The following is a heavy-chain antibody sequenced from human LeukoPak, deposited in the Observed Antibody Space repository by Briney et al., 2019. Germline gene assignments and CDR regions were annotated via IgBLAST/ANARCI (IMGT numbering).Heavy chain of an antibody. CDR2: ISSRSATI. CDR3: AKEELRRITMWGYMDV. CDR1: GFTFSNYE. D-gene: IGHD3-10*02. Sequence: GGSLRLSCAASGFTFSNYEMNWVRQAPGKGLEWVSYISSRSATIYYADSVKGRFTISRDNSKNTLYLQMNSLSAEDTAFYYCAKEELRRITMWGYMDVWGKGTTVTISS. J-gene: IGHJ6*03. V-gene: IGHV3-48*03.